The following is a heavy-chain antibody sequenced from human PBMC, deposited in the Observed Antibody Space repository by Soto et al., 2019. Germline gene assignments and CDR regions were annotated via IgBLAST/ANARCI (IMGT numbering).Heavy chain of an antibody. Sequence: GGSLRLSCAASGFTFSSYGMHWVRQAPGKGLEWVAVIWYDGSNKYYADSVKGRFTISRDNSKNTLYLQMNSLRAEDTAVYYCARDGSMVRGVIITGGFDYWGQGTLVTVSS. J-gene: IGHJ4*02. CDR2: IWYDGSNK. CDR1: GFTFSSYG. D-gene: IGHD3-10*01. V-gene: IGHV3-33*01. CDR3: ARDGSMVRGVIITGGFDY.